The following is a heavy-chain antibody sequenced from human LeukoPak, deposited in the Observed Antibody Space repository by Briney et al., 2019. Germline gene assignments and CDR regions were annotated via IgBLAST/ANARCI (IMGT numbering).Heavy chain of an antibody. J-gene: IGHJ6*02. CDR3: ARQTPAETNRYTFQDV. D-gene: IGHD3-16*02. CDR2: INHSGST. V-gene: IGHV4-34*01. CDR1: GGSFSGYY. Sequence: PSETLSLTCAVYGGSFSGYYWSWIRQPPGKGLEWIGEINHSGSTNYNPSLKSRVTISVDTSGNQFSLSLTSVTAADTATYFCARQTPAETNRYTFQDVWGLGTTVIVSS.